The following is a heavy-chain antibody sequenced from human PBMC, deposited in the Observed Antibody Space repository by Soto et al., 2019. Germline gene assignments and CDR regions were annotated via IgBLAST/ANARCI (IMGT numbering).Heavy chain of an antibody. CDR2: IYPKEDRA. CDR3: ARDIDYDIDY. Sequence: QVQLVQSEAEVQKPGASVKVSCKTSGYIFKNYGISWVRQAPGQGLEWLGWIYPKEDRANIAQNFQGRVTLTTDTPTSTAYIELMSLRFDDSAVYFCARDIDYDIDYWGQGTLVTVSS. D-gene: IGHD4-17*01. CDR1: GYIFKNYG. J-gene: IGHJ4*02. V-gene: IGHV1-18*01.